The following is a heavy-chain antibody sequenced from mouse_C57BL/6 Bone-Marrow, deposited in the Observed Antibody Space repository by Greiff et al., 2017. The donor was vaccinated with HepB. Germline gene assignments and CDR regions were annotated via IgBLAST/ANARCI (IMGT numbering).Heavy chain of an antibody. Sequence: EVQLQESGGDLVKPGGSLKLSCAASGFTFSSYGMSWVRQTPDKRLEWVATISSGGSYTYYTDSVKGRFTISRDNAKNTLYLQMSRLKSEDAAMYYCARHDYYGSSYNWGQGTLVTVSA. CDR3: ARHDYYGSSYN. J-gene: IGHJ3*01. CDR1: GFTFSSYG. D-gene: IGHD1-1*01. CDR2: ISSGGSYT. V-gene: IGHV5-6*01.